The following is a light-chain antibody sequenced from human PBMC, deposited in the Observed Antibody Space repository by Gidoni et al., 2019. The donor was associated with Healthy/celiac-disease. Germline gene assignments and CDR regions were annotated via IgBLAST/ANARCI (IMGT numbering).Light chain of an antibody. CDR1: NIGTKS. J-gene: IGLJ2*01. CDR2: YDS. Sequence: SYVLTQPPSVSVAPGKTARITCGGNNIGTKSVHWYQQKPGQAPVLVIYYDSDRPSGIPERFSGSNSGNTATLTISRVEAGDEADYYCQVWDSRSDHPVFGGGTKLTV. CDR3: QVWDSRSDHPV. V-gene: IGLV3-21*04.